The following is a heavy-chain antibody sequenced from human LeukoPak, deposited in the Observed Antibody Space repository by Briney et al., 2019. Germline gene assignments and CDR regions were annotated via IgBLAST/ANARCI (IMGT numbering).Heavy chain of an antibody. Sequence: PGRSLRLSCAASGFIFSNDAMHWVRQAPGKGLEWVAVISYDGSNKYYADSVKGRFTISRDNSKNTLYLQMNSLRAEDTAVYYCARGVIVATIGPEDYWGQGTLVTVSS. CDR2: ISYDGSNK. CDR1: GFIFSNDA. V-gene: IGHV3-30*19. D-gene: IGHD5-12*01. J-gene: IGHJ4*02. CDR3: ARGVIVATIGPEDY.